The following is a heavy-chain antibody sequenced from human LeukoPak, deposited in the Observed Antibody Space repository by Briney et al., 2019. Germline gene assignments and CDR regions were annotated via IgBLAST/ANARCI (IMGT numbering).Heavy chain of an antibody. J-gene: IGHJ3*02. CDR3: AGPRGDAFDI. V-gene: IGHV4-31*03. D-gene: IGHD3-10*01. Sequence: SETLSLTCTVSGGSISSGGYYWSWIRQHPGKGLEWIGYIYYSGSTYYNPSLKSRVTISVDTSKNQFSLKLSSVTAADTAVYYCAGPRGDAFDIWGQGTMVTVSS. CDR2: IYYSGST. CDR1: GGSISSGGYY.